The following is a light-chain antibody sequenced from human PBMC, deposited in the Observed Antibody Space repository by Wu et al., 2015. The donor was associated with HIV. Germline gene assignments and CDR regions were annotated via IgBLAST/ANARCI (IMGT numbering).Light chain of an antibody. CDR3: QQFNSYPLT. V-gene: IGKV1-5*03. J-gene: IGKJ4*01. CDR1: QNINSW. Sequence: DIQMTQSPPTLSASVGDRITITCRASQNINSWLAWYQQKPGKAPKLLISQASSLESGVPFRFNGRGSGTEFTLTINSLQPEDFATYYCQQFNSYPLTFGGGTKVEIK. CDR2: QAS.